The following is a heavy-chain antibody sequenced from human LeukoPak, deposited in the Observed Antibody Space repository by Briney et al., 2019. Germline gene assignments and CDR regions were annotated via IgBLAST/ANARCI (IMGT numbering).Heavy chain of an antibody. D-gene: IGHD6-19*01. Sequence: PGGSLRLSCAASGFTFNSYSMNWVRQAPGKGLEWVSSISSSSSYIYYADSVKGRFTISRDNAKNSLYLQMNSLRAEDTAVYYCATGSLYSSGWQPLVDYWGQGTLVTVSS. V-gene: IGHV3-21*01. CDR3: ATGSLYSSGWQPLVDY. CDR1: GFTFNSYS. CDR2: ISSSSSYI. J-gene: IGHJ4*02.